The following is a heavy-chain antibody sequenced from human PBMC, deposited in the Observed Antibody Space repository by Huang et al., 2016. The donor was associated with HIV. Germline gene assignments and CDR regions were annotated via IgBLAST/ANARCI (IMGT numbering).Heavy chain of an antibody. Sequence: VQLVQSGAEVKKPGESLKISCKGSGYSFSSYWIAWVRQMPGKGLEWMWIICPDDSDTTYSPSVEGQVTSSADKSIGSAYLQWSSLKASDTAMYYCARRFSSSSGYFDYWGQGSLVTVSS. CDR2: ICPDDSDT. V-gene: IGHV5-51*01. CDR1: GYSFSSYW. J-gene: IGHJ4*02. D-gene: IGHD6-6*01. CDR3: ARRFSSSSGYFDY.